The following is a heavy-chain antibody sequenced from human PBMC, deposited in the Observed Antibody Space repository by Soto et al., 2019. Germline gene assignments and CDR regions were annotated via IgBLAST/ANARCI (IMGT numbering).Heavy chain of an antibody. Sequence: GGSLRLSCAASGFTFSGSAMHWVRQASGKGLEWVGRIRSKANSYATAYAASVKGRFTISRDDSKNTSYLQMNSQKTEDTAVYYCTSFITIFGVDDAFDIWGQGTMVTVSS. V-gene: IGHV3-73*01. J-gene: IGHJ3*02. CDR1: GFTFSGSA. CDR2: IRSKANSYAT. CDR3: TSFITIFGVDDAFDI. D-gene: IGHD3-3*01.